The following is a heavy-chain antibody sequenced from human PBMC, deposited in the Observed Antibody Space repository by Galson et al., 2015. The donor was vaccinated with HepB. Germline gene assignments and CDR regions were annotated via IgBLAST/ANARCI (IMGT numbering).Heavy chain of an antibody. CDR2: ISYDGSNK. CDR3: ARDLVAWVGGMDV. J-gene: IGHJ6*02. CDR1: GFTFSSYA. V-gene: IGHV3-30*04. D-gene: IGHD2-21*01. Sequence: SLRLSCAASGFTFSSYAMHWVRQAPGKGLEWVAVISYDGSNKYYADSVKGRFTISRDNSKNTLYLQMNSLRAEDTAVYYCARDLVAWVGGMDVWGQGTTVTVSS.